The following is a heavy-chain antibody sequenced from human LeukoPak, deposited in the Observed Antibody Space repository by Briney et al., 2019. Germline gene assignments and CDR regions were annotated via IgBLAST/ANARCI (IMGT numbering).Heavy chain of an antibody. CDR1: GYGFTSYW. Sequence: GESLKISCKGSGYGFTSYWISWVRQMPGKGLEWMGRIDPSDSYTNYSPSFQGHVTISADKSISTAYLQWSSLKASDTAMYYCASFHRPYSSSWYNNAFDIWGQGAMVTVSS. CDR2: IDPSDSYT. J-gene: IGHJ3*02. D-gene: IGHD6-13*01. CDR3: ASFHRPYSSSWYNNAFDI. V-gene: IGHV5-10-1*01.